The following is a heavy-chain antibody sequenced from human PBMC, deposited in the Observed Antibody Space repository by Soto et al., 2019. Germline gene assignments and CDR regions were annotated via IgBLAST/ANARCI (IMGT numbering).Heavy chain of an antibody. CDR1: GYTFTSYG. J-gene: IGHJ4*02. V-gene: IGHV1-18*01. CDR2: ISAYNGNT. Sequence: QVQLVQSGDEVKKPGASVKVSCKASGYTFTSYGISXXXXXXXXXXEWMGWISAYNGNTNYAQKLQGRVTMTRDTXXXXXXXXXXXXXXXXXXXXXXXXXXXXXXXQDDYWGQGTLVTVSS. CDR3: XXXXXXXXXQDDY.